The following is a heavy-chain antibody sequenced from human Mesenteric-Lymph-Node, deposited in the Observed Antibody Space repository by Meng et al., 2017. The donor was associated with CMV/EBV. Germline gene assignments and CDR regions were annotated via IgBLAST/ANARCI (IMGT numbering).Heavy chain of an antibody. CDR1: GFTFSSYW. V-gene: IGHV3-74*01. D-gene: IGHD3-22*01. CDR2: INSDGSST. CDR3: ATRSGYYYVDAFDI. Sequence: GESLKISCAASGFTFSSYWMHWVRQAPGKGLVWVSRINSDGSSTSYADSVKGRFTISRDNAKNTLYLQMNSLRAEDTAVYYCATRSGYYYVDAFDIWGQGTMVTVSS. J-gene: IGHJ3*02.